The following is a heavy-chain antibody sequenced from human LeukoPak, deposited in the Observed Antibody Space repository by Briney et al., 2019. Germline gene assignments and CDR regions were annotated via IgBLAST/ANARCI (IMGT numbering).Heavy chain of an antibody. Sequence: PGGSLRLSCAASGFTFSDYYMSWIRQAPGKGLEWVSYITSSGSTIYYADSVKGRFTISRDNAKNSLYLQMNSLRAEDTAVYYCARATYYSGSSGYFLYWGQVTLVTVSS. J-gene: IGHJ4*02. D-gene: IGHD3-22*01. V-gene: IGHV3-11*01. CDR2: ITSSGSTI. CDR3: ARATYYSGSSGYFLY. CDR1: GFTFSDYY.